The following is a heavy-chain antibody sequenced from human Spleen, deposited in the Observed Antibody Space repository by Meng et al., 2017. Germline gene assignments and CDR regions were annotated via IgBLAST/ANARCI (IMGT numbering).Heavy chain of an antibody. CDR1: GYSISSGYY. V-gene: IGHV4-38-2*02. CDR3: ARDPSPYYYGSGSYYFDY. CDR2: IYHSGST. Sequence: SETLSLTCTVSGYSISSGYYWGWIRQPPGKGLEWIGSIYHSGSTNYNPSLKSRVTMSVDTSKNQFSLKLSSVTAADTAVYYCARDPSPYYYGSGSYYFDYWGQGTLVTVSS. J-gene: IGHJ4*02. D-gene: IGHD3-10*01.